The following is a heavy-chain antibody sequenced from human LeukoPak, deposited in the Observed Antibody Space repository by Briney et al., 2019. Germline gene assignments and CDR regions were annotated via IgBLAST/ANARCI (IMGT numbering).Heavy chain of an antibody. Sequence: ASVKVSCKVSAFTLSELSMHWVRQAPGKGLEWVGGIDPAGGQLIYGQSFRGRVILTEDASTNTAFMEVTSMRPDDTAVYYCATGVICATTTCPGYRNYYFFMDVWGEGTAVTVSS. CDR2: IDPAGGQL. J-gene: IGHJ6*03. D-gene: IGHD1-26*01. V-gene: IGHV1-24*01. CDR1: AFTLSELS. CDR3: ATGVICATTTCPGYRNYYFFMDV.